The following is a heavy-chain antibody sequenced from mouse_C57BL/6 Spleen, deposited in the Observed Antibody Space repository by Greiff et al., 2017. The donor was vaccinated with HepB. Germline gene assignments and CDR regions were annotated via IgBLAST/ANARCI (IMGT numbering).Heavy chain of an antibody. CDR2: IYPGDGDT. CDR1: GYAFSSSW. CDR3: ASPAYYSNDVGY. D-gene: IGHD2-5*01. Sequence: VQLQQSGPELVKPGASVKISCKASGYAFSSSWMNWVKQRPGKGLEWIGRIYPGDGDTNYNGKFKGKATLTADKSSSTAYMQLSSLTSEDSAVYFCASPAYYSNDVGYWGQGTTLTVSS. V-gene: IGHV1-82*01. J-gene: IGHJ2*01.